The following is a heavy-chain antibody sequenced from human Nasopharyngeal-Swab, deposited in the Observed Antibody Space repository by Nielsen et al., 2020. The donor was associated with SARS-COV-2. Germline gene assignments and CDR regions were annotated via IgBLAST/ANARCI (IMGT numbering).Heavy chain of an antibody. J-gene: IGHJ6*02. V-gene: IGHV1-69*13. Sequence: SVKVSCKASVGTFSSYAISWVRQAPGQGLEWMGGIIPIFGTANYAQKFQGRVTITADESTSTAYMELSSLRSEDTAVYYCARIMVRGVIISGYYYGMDVWGQGTTVTVSS. D-gene: IGHD3-10*01. CDR2: IIPIFGTA. CDR3: ARIMVRGVIISGYYYGMDV. CDR1: VGTFSSYA.